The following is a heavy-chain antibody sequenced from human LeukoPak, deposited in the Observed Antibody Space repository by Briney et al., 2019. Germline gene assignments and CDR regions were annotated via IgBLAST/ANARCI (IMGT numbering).Heavy chain of an antibody. CDR3: ARGASVVAGSDNALDI. CDR2: ISTSSIYI. CDR1: GFTFSSYS. V-gene: IGHV3-21*01. J-gene: IGHJ3*02. Sequence: GGSLRLSCAASGFTFSSYSMNWVRQAPGKGLEWVSSISTSSIYIYYADSVKGRFTISRDNAKKSVHLQMNSLRTEDTAVYYCARGASVVAGSDNALDIWGQGTMVTVSS. D-gene: IGHD6-19*01.